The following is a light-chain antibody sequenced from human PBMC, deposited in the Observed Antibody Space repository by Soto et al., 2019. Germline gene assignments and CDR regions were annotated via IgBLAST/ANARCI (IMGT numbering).Light chain of an antibody. CDR3: QQYSDRPPIT. Sequence: EIVMTQSPATLSVSPGERATLSCRASQSVSSNLAWYQQKPGQAPRLLIHGASTRATGIPARFSGSGSGTEFTLTISSLQSEDFAVYYCQQYSDRPPITFGPGTKVDIK. V-gene: IGKV3-15*01. J-gene: IGKJ3*01. CDR2: GAS. CDR1: QSVSSN.